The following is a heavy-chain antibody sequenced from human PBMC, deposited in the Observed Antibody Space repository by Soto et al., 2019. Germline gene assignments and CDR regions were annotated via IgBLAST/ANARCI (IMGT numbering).Heavy chain of an antibody. Sequence: SVKVSCKASGGTFSHSTVAWVRQAPGHRPEWMGMIIPMFGSTNSAQKFRDRVTFSADNSKNTLYLQMNSLRAEDTAVYYCAKDIDAFGYSYYFDYWGQGTLVTVSS. CDR2: IIPMFGST. D-gene: IGHD3-16*01. V-gene: IGHV1-69*08. CDR1: GGTFSHST. CDR3: AKDIDAFGYSYYFDY. J-gene: IGHJ4*02.